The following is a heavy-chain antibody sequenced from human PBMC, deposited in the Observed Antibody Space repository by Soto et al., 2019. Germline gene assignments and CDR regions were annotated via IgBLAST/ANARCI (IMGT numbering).Heavy chain of an antibody. CDR2: TMPVFGTV. Sequence: QVQLVQSGAEVKKPGSSVKVSCKASRGTFGNYAVSWVRQAPGQGLEWMGGTMPVFGTVNYAQKFQGRVTISADKFTNTAYVELSSLRSEETAVYYCARVSVPGIYGEDVWGQGTTVTVSS. D-gene: IGHD3-10*01. CDR3: ARVSVPGIYGEDV. V-gene: IGHV1-69*06. J-gene: IGHJ6*02. CDR1: RGTFGNYA.